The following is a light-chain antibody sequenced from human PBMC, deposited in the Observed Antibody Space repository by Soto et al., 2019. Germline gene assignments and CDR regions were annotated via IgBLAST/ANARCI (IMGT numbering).Light chain of an antibody. CDR1: STDFVSYNR. J-gene: IGLJ2*01. CDR3: SSFTTSGTLL. CDR2: EAS. V-gene: IGLV2-18*02. Sequence: QSVLTQPPSVSGSPGQSVTISCTGTSTDFVSYNRVSWYQQPPGTAPKLIIYEASNRPSGVPDRFSGSKSGNTASLTISGLQAADEADYYCSSFTTSGTLLFGGGTKLTVL.